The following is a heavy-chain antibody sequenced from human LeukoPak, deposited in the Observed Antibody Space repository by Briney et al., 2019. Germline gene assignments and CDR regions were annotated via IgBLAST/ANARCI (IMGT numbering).Heavy chain of an antibody. CDR2: IYYSGST. CDR3: ARLAAAGTGSTFVDY. Sequence: SETLSLTCTVSGGSISSYYWSWIRQPPGKGLEWIGDIYYSGSTNYNPSLKSRVTISVDTSKNQFSLTLSSVTAADTAVYYCARLAAAGTGSTFVDYWGQRTLVTVSS. V-gene: IGHV4-59*08. CDR1: GGSISSYY. D-gene: IGHD6-13*01. J-gene: IGHJ4*02.